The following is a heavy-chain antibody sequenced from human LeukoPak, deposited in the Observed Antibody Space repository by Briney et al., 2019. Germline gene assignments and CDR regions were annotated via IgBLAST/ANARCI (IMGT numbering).Heavy chain of an antibody. CDR3: ARVLYLTRSSDY. CDR2: INHSGST. J-gene: IGHJ4*02. V-gene: IGHV4-34*01. D-gene: IGHD1/OR15-1a*01. Sequence: SETLSLTCAVYGGSFSGYYWSWIRQPPGKGPEWIGEINHSGSTNYNPSLKSRVTISVDTSKNQFSLKLSSVTAADTAVYYCARVLYLTRSSDYWGQGTLVTVSS. CDR1: GGSFSGYY.